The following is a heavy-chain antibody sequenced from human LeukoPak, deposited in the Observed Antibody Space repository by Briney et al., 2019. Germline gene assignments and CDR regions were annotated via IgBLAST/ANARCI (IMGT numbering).Heavy chain of an antibody. CDR3: TRVGYIDEGIDY. CDR2: ISGSGGST. J-gene: IGHJ4*02. V-gene: IGHV3-23*01. Sequence: GGSLRLSCAASGFTFSSCAINWVRQAPGKGLEWVSAISGSGGSTYYADSVKGRFTISRDNSKNTLYLQMNSLRAEDTAIYYCTRVGYIDEGIDYWGQGTLVTVSS. D-gene: IGHD5-24*01. CDR1: GFTFSSCA.